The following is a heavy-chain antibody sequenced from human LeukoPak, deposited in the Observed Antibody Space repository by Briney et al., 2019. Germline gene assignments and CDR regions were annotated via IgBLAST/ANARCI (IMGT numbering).Heavy chain of an antibody. J-gene: IGHJ4*02. V-gene: IGHV4-38-2*01. CDR3: ARITVVTPPDY. Sequence: SETLSLTCAVSGYSISSGYYWGWIRQPPGKGLEWIGSIYHSGSTYYNPSLKSRVTISVDTSKNQFSLKLSSVTAADTAVYYCARITVVTPPDYWGQGTLVTVSS. CDR1: GYSISSGYY. D-gene: IGHD4-23*01. CDR2: IYHSGST.